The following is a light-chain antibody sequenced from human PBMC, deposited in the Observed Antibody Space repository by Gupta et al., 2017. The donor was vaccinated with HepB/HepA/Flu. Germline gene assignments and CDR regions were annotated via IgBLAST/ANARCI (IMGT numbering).Light chain of an antibody. CDR1: QSISSY. CDR2: AAS. Sequence: DIQMTQSPSSLSASVGDRVTITCRASQSISSYLNWYQQKPGKAPKLLIYAASSLQSGVPSRFSGSGSGTDFTLTISRLQPEEFATYYCQQSDSTPQTFGQGTKVEIK. V-gene: IGKV1-39*01. CDR3: QQSDSTPQT. J-gene: IGKJ1*01.